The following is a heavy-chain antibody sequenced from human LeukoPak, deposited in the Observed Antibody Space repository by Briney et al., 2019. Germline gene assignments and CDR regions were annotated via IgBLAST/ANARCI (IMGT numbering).Heavy chain of an antibody. V-gene: IGHV3-30*03. J-gene: IGHJ4*02. CDR1: GFTFSSYG. CDR2: ISYDGSSK. D-gene: IGHD6-19*01. CDR3: ARQGSSGWSGNFDY. Sequence: GGSLRLSCAASGFTFSSYGMHWVRQAPGKGLEWVAVISYDGSSKYYADSVKGRFTISRDNSKNTLYLQMNSLRAEDTAVYYCARQGSSGWSGNFDYWGQGTLVTVSS.